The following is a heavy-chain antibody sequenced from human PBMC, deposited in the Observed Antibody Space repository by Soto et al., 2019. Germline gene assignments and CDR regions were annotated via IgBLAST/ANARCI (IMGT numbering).Heavy chain of an antibody. CDR2: IFPSDSDT. Sequence: PGESLKISCRTSGYKFTSSWIAWVRQMPGKGLEWMGFIFPSDSDTRYSPSFQGQVTISADRSTSTVFLQWASLKASDTAVYFCARKDKSGYFNWFDPWGQGTLVTVSS. CDR1: GYKFTSSW. D-gene: IGHD3-22*01. CDR3: ARKDKSGYFNWFDP. J-gene: IGHJ5*02. V-gene: IGHV5-51*01.